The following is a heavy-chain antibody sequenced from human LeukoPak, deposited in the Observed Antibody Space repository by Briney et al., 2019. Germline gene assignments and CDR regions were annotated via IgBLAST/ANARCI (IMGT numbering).Heavy chain of an antibody. CDR1: GGTFSSYA. J-gene: IGHJ6*03. D-gene: IGHD6-13*01. Sequence: ASAKVSCKASGGTFSSYAISWVRQAPGQGLEWMGGIIPIFGTANYAQKFQGRVTITADESTSTAYMELSSLRSEDTAVYYCARVGAAGDYYYYYMDVWGKGTTVTVSS. CDR2: IIPIFGTA. CDR3: ARVGAAGDYYYYYMDV. V-gene: IGHV1-69*13.